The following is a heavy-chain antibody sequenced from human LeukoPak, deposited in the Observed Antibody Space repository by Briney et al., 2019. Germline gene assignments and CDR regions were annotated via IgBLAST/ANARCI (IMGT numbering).Heavy chain of an antibody. D-gene: IGHD1-26*01. CDR1: GFTFSSYE. CDR2: ISSSGSTI. V-gene: IGHV3-48*03. J-gene: IGHJ4*02. Sequence: GGSLRLSCAASGFTFSSYEMNWVRQAPGKGLEWVSYISSSGSTIYYADSVKGRFTISRDNAKNSLYLQVNSLRAEDTAVYYCAREFRSYPDYWGQGTLATVSS. CDR3: AREFRSYPDY.